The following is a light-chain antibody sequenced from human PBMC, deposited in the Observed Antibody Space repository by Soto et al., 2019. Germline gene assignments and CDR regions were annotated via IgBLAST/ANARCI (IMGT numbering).Light chain of an antibody. J-gene: IGKJ4*01. CDR1: QSLSSSY. CDR3: QQYGSSPLT. V-gene: IGKV3-20*01. Sequence: EIVLTQSPGTLSLSPGERATLSCRASQSLSSSYLAWYQQKPGQAPRLLTYGASSRATGIPDRFSGSGSGTDFTLTISRLEPEDFAVYYCQQYGSSPLTFGGGTKVEIK. CDR2: GAS.